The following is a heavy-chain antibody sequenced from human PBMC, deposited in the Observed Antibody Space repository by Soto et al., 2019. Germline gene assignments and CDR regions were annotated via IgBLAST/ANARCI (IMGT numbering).Heavy chain of an antibody. Sequence: SVKLSCRAPVGTSSRYRMNWVRQAPGQGLEWVGGIVPIYRTADYAQKFQGRVTITSDESARTSYTELRSLKSQDTAVYYCVRESGAKLSSSGGQGTLVTVSS. D-gene: IGHD6-13*01. CDR3: VRESGAKLSSS. J-gene: IGHJ4*02. V-gene: IGHV1-69*13. CDR1: VGTSSRYR. CDR2: IVPIYRTA.